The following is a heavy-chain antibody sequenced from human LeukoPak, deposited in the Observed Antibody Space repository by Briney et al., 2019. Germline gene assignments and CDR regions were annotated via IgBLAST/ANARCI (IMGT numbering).Heavy chain of an antibody. CDR3: ARNIAAAGYYYYGMDV. CDR2: IYHSGST. J-gene: IGHJ6*04. Sequence: SETLSLTCAVSGYSICSGYYWGWIRQPPGKGLEWIGSIYHSGSTYYNPSLKSRVTISVDTSKNQFSLKLSSVTAADTAVYYCARNIAAAGYYYYGMDVWGKGTTVTVSS. D-gene: IGHD6-13*01. CDR1: GYSICSGYY. V-gene: IGHV4-38-2*01.